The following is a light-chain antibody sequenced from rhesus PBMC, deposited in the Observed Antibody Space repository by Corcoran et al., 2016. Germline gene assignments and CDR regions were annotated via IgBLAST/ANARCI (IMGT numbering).Light chain of an antibody. CDR2: QAS. CDR3: QQYSSSPWT. V-gene: IGKV1-22*01. CDR1: QSVSSW. Sequence: DIQMTQSPSSLSASVGDTVTITCRASQSVSSWLAWYQQKPGNSPKLLIYQASTLQRGVPSRFSGSGAGTDFNLTISSLQSEDFATYYCQQYSSSPWTFGQGTKVEMK. J-gene: IGKJ1*01.